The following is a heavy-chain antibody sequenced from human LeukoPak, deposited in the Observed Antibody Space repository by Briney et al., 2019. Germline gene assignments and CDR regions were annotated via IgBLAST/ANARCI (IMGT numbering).Heavy chain of an antibody. Sequence: GGSLRLSCAASGFTVSSNYMSWVRQAPGKGLEWASVIYSGGSTYYADSVKGRFTISRDNSKNTLYLQMNSLRAEDTAVYYCARDYSASGIAARYFDYWGQGTLVTVSS. V-gene: IGHV3-53*01. CDR2: IYSGGST. D-gene: IGHD6-6*01. CDR1: GFTVSSNY. J-gene: IGHJ4*02. CDR3: ARDYSASGIAARYFDY.